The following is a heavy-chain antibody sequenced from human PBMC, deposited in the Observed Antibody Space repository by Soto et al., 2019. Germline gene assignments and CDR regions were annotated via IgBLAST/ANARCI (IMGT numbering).Heavy chain of an antibody. Sequence: EVQLLESGGGLVQPGGYLRLSCADSGFTFSTYAMSWVRQAPGKGLEWVSAISGGRSGTYYADTVRGRFTLSRDDSTNTQYLQMNSLRAEDTAIYYCAKGSLGYCSCAICYFFAFWGQGTLVTVSS. CDR2: ISGGRSGT. D-gene: IGHD2-2*01. CDR3: AKGSLGYCSCAICYFFAF. J-gene: IGHJ4*02. CDR1: GFTFSTYA. V-gene: IGHV3-23*01.